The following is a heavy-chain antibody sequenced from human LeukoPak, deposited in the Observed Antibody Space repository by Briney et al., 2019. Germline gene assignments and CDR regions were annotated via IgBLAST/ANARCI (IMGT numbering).Heavy chain of an antibody. Sequence: SQTLSLTCTVSGGSISSGDYYWSRIRQPPGKGLEWIGYIYYSGSTYYNPSLKSRVTISVDTSKNQFSLKLSSVTAADTAVYYCARDANPYGSGGGDAFDIWGQGTMVTVSS. J-gene: IGHJ3*02. CDR2: IYYSGST. V-gene: IGHV4-30-4*01. CDR1: GGSISSGDYY. CDR3: ARDANPYGSGGGDAFDI. D-gene: IGHD3-10*01.